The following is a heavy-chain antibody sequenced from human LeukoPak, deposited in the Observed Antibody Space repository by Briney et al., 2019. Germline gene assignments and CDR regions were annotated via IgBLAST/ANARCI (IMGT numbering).Heavy chain of an antibody. Sequence: PGRSLRLSCAASGFTFSSYGMHWVRQAPGKGLEWVAVISYDGSNKYYADSVKGRFTISRDNAKNSLFLQMKSLRAEDTAVYYCARAVAGSFDYWGQGTLVTVSS. CDR1: GFTFSSYG. D-gene: IGHD6-19*01. CDR2: ISYDGSNK. J-gene: IGHJ4*02. V-gene: IGHV3-30*03. CDR3: ARAVAGSFDY.